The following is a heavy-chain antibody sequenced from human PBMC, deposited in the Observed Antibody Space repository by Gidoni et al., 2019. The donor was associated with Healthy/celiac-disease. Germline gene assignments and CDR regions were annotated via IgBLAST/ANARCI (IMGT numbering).Heavy chain of an antibody. CDR3: ARGKDRGFDY. CDR2: IYYSGST. J-gene: IGHJ4*02. Sequence: QVQLQESGPGLVKPSETLSLTCTVSGGSISSDYWSWIRQPPGKGLEWIGYIYYSGSTNYTPSLKSRVTISVDTSMNPFSLKLSSVTAADTAVYYCARGKDRGFDYWGQGTLVTVSS. D-gene: IGHD5-12*01. CDR1: GGSISSDY. V-gene: IGHV4-59*01.